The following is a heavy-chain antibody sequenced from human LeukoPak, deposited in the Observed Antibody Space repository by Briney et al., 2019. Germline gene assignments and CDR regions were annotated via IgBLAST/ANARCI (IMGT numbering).Heavy chain of an antibody. CDR2: ISGSGGST. CDR3: AKDGLWFGESILDFYYYGMDV. V-gene: IGHV3-23*01. CDR1: GFTFSSYA. Sequence: GGSLRLSCAASGFTFSSYAMSWVRQAPGKGLEWVSAISGSGGSTYYADSVKGRFTISRDNSKNTLYLQMNSLRAEDTAVYYCAKDGLWFGESILDFYYYGMDVWGLGTTVTVSS. D-gene: IGHD3-10*01. J-gene: IGHJ6*02.